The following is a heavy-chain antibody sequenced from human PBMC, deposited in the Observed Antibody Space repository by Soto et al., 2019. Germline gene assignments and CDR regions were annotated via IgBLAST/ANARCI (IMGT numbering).Heavy chain of an antibody. CDR1: GFSLSNARMG. CDR3: ARIRRVPGYGYGYYYHGMDV. V-gene: IGHV2-26*01. CDR2: IFSNDEK. J-gene: IGHJ6*02. D-gene: IGHD5-18*01. Sequence: AAGPTLVNPTGTLTLTCTVSGFSLSNARMGVSWIRQPPGKALEWLAHIFSNDEKSYSTSLKSRPTISKDTAKSQVVLTMTNMDPVDTATHHCARIRRVPGYGYGYYYHGMDVWGQGTTVTVS.